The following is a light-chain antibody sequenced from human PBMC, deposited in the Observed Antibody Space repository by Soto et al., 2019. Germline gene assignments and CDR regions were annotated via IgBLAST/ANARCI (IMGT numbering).Light chain of an antibody. CDR3: QQYGSSSLT. Sequence: EIVLTQSPGTLSLSPGERATLSCRASQSVSSSYLAWYQQKPGQAPRLLIYGASSRATGIPDRFRGSGSGTDFTLTISRLEPEDFAVYYCQQYGSSSLTFGGGTKVEMK. V-gene: IGKV3-20*01. CDR2: GAS. CDR1: QSVSSSY. J-gene: IGKJ4*01.